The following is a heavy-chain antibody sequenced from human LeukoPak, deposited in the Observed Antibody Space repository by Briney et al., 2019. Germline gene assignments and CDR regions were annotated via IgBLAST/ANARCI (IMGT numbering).Heavy chain of an antibody. J-gene: IGHJ3*02. Sequence: SETLSLTCAVSGYSLSSGYYWGWIRPPPGKGLEWIGSIYHSGSTYYNPSLKSRVTISVDTSKHQFSLKLSSVTAADTAVYYCARETYYYDSSGYLSIGAFDIWGQGTMVTVSS. CDR3: ARETYYYDSSGYLSIGAFDI. CDR2: IYHSGST. V-gene: IGHV4-38-2*02. D-gene: IGHD3-22*01. CDR1: GYSLSSGYY.